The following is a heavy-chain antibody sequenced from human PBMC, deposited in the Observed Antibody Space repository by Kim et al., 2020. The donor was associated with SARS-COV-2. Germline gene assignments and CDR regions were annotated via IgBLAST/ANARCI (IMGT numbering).Heavy chain of an antibody. CDR1: GFTFSSYG. J-gene: IGHJ6*02. CDR3: AKERVGFFWG. D-gene: IGHD7-27*01. Sequence: GGSLRLSCAASGFTFSSYGMNWVRQAPGKGLEWSAVISYDGSKKYYADSVRGRFTISKANSKKTLLLQMSLMRAEAAAVYYSAKERVGFFWGWGHLATVT. CDR2: ISYDGSKK. V-gene: IGHV3-30*18.